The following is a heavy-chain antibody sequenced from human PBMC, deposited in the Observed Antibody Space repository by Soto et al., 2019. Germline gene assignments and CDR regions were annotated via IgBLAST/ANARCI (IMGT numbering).Heavy chain of an antibody. CDR1: DASIRSGGYY. Sequence: PSEPRSHNCRVSDASIRSGGYYWIWILQHPGKGLEWIGYIYYSGSTYYNPSLKSRVTISVDTSKNQSSLKLSSVTAADTAVYYCARDREYSSSGYYYGMDVWGQGNTVTGS. CDR2: IYYSGST. D-gene: IGHD6-6*01. CDR3: ARDREYSSSGYYYGMDV. J-gene: IGHJ6*02. V-gene: IGHV4-31*03.